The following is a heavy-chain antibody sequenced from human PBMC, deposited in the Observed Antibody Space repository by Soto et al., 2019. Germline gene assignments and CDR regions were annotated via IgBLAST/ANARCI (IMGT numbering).Heavy chain of an antibody. CDR3: ARQDFRRSDSGSYDGGNRYYYYYMDV. CDR1: GFSLSTSGMC. J-gene: IGHJ6*03. Sequence: SGPTLVNPTQTLTLTCTFSGFSLSTSGMCVSWIRQPPGKALEWLARIDWDDDKYYSTSLKTRLTISKDTSKNQVVLTMTNMDPVDTATYYCARQDFRRSDSGSYDGGNRYYYYYMDVWGKGTTVTVSS. V-gene: IGHV2-70*11. D-gene: IGHD3-10*01. CDR2: IDWDDDK.